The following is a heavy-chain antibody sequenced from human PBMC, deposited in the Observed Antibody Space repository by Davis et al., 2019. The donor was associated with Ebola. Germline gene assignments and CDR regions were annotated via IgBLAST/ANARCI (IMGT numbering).Heavy chain of an antibody. CDR1: GGTFSSYA. CDR2: IIPIFGTA. D-gene: IGHD6-19*01. V-gene: IGHV1-69*13. CDR3: ASSVAGTSYYYYYMDV. Sequence: SVKVSCKASGGTFSSYAISWVRQAPGQGLEWMGGIIPIFGTANCAQKFQGRVTITADESTSTAYMELSSLRSEDTAVYYCASSVAGTSYYYYYMDVWGKGTTVTVSS. J-gene: IGHJ6*03.